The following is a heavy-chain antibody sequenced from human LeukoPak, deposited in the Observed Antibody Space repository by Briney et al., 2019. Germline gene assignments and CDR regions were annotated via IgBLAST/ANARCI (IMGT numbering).Heavy chain of an antibody. J-gene: IGHJ6*03. V-gene: IGHV4-30-4*08. CDR2: IYYSGST. Sequence: SETLSLTCTVSGGSISSGDYYWSWIRQPPGKGLEWIGYIYYSGSTYYNPSLKSRVTISVDTSKNQFSLKLSSVPAAATAVYYCSGWTTTSGGRSYYYYYYMDVWGKGTMVTVSS. CDR3: SGWTTTSGGRSYYYYYYMDV. CDR1: GGSISSGDYY. D-gene: IGHD2-2*01.